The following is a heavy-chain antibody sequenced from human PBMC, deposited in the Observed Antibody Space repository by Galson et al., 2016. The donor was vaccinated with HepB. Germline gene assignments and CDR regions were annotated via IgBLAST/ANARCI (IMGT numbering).Heavy chain of an antibody. V-gene: IGHV4-4*02. D-gene: IGHD2-21*02. Sequence: LSLTCEVTGGSLTSDKWWSWVRQSPGRGLEWIGDVFFGGATLFNPSLADRVSMSPDKSKNQFSLKMTSLTAADTALYYCTRRADFFATFDVWGPGVAVIVSS. CDR1: GGSLTSDKW. J-gene: IGHJ5*02. CDR2: VFFGGAT. CDR3: TRRADFFATFDV.